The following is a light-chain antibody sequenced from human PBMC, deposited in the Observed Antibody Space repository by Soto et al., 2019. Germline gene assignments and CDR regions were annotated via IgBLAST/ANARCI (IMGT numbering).Light chain of an antibody. CDR3: GTWDSSLTSWV. CDR2: DNN. V-gene: IGLV1-51*01. Sequence: QSVLTQPPSVSAAPGQRVSISCSGIDSNIGNNYLSWYRQVPGTAPKVVIYDNNKRPSWIPDRFSASKSGTSSTLAITGLRTGDEAFYYCGTWDSSLTSWVFGGGTKLTVL. J-gene: IGLJ3*02. CDR1: DSNIGNNY.